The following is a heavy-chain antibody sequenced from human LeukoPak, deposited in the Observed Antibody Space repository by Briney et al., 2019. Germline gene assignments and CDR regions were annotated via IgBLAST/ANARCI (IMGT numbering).Heavy chain of an antibody. D-gene: IGHD6-13*01. V-gene: IGHV3-23*01. J-gene: IGHJ4*02. CDR2: IGGSGRGGDT. CDR3: AKDKAGSTAYYFDY. CDR1: GFTFSGYT. Sequence: GGSLRISCAASGFTFSGYTMNWVRQAPGKGLEWVSAIGGSGRGGDTYYADSVKGRFTISRDNSKNTLYLQMSSLRAEDTAVYYCAKDKAGSTAYYFDYWGQGTLVTVSS.